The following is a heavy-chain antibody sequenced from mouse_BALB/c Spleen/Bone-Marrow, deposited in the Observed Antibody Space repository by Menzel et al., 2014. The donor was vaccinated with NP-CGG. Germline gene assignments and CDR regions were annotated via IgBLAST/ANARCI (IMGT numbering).Heavy chain of an antibody. D-gene: IGHD2-2*01. CDR2: IDPASGDT. Sequence: VTLKECGAELVKPGAPVKLSCTASGFNIKDTYIHWVMQRPEQGLAWIGRIDPASGDTKFDPKFQGKATITADTSSNTAYLQVTSLTSEDTAVYYCARVNPWYFDVWGAGTTVTVSS. CDR3: ARVNPWYFDV. CDR1: GFNIKDTY. V-gene: IGHV14-3*02. J-gene: IGHJ1*01.